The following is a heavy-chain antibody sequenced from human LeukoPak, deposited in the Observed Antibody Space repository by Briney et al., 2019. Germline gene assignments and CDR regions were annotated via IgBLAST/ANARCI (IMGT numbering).Heavy chain of an antibody. D-gene: IGHD5-24*01. V-gene: IGHV3-48*03. CDR2: ISTTGKTT. Sequence: GGSLRLSCVASGFTFSTYEMNWVRQAPGKGLEWVSYISTTGKTTFYADSVQGRFTISGDNAKNSLYLQMNSLRVEDTALYYCAGKSRDGYFDGRFDLWGQGTLVTVSS. CDR1: GFTFSTYE. J-gene: IGHJ4*02. CDR3: AGKSRDGYFDGRFDL.